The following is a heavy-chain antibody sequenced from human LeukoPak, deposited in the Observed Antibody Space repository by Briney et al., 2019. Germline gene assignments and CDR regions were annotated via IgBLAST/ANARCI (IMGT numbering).Heavy chain of an antibody. J-gene: IGHJ6*03. CDR2: ISAGGGTT. D-gene: IGHD6-19*01. CDR3: AKDSSGWSHIYMDV. CDR1: EFTFSSYA. Sequence: GSLRLSRAASEFTFSSYAMTWVCQAPEKGVGWVSGISAGGGTTYYADSVKGPFTISRDNSKKTVYLQMNSLRAEDTAVYYCAKDSSGWSHIYMDVWGKGTTVTVSS. V-gene: IGHV3-23*01.